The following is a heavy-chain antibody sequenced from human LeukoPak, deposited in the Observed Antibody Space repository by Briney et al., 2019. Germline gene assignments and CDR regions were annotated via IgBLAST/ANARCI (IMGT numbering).Heavy chain of an antibody. V-gene: IGHV4-59*01. J-gene: IGHJ3*02. CDR2: IYYSGST. CDR1: SGSITSYY. CDR3: ATLWRLGASTGEAFDI. D-gene: IGHD1-26*01. Sequence: SETLSLTCSVSSGSITSYYWSWLRQPPGKGLEWIGYIYYSGSTNHNPSVKSRVTMSVDTSKNQFSLKLNSVTAADTAVYYCATLWRLGASTGEAFDIWGQGTMVTVSP.